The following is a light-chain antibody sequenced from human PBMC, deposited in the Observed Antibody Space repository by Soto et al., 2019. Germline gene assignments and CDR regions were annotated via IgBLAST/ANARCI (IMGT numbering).Light chain of an antibody. V-gene: IGKV1-5*03. J-gene: IGKJ4*02. Sequence: DIQMTQSPSTLSASVGDRVTITCRASQSISSWLAWYQQKPGKAPNLLIYKASSIESGVPARFSGSGSGTEFTLTISSLQPDDFASYYFQQYNSCPLTFGGGTKVEIK. CDR3: QQYNSCPLT. CDR1: QSISSW. CDR2: KAS.